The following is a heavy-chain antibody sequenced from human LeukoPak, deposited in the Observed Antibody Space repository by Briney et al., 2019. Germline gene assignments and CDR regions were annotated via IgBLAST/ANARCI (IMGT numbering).Heavy chain of an antibody. Sequence: SGGSLRLSCAASGFTFSSYGMHWVRQAPGKGLEWVAVISYDGSNKYYADSVKGRFTISRDNAKNSLYLQMNSLRAEDTAVYYCARQRRYCSGDNCYQRTFDYWGQGTLVTVSS. J-gene: IGHJ4*02. CDR3: ARQRRYCSGDNCYQRTFDY. CDR1: GFTFSSYG. V-gene: IGHV3-30*03. CDR2: ISYDGSNK. D-gene: IGHD2-15*01.